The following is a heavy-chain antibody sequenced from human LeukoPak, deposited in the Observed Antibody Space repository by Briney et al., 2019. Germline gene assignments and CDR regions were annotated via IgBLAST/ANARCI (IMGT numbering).Heavy chain of an antibody. CDR3: ARFPRY. CDR2: IYDSGST. V-gene: IGHV4-59*11. CDR1: GDSISSHY. J-gene: IGHJ4*02. Sequence: TSETLSLTCTVSGDSISSHYWSWTRQPPGKGLEWIGYIYDSGSTNYNPSLKSRVTISVDTSKNQFSLKLSSVTAADTAVYYCARFPRYWGQGILVTVSS.